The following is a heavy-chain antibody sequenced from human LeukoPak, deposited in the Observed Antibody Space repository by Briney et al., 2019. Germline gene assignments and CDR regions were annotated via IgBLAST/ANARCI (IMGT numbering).Heavy chain of an antibody. J-gene: IGHJ4*02. CDR1: GFTFSSYS. CDR2: ISSSSSYI. Sequence: GGSLRLSCAASGFTFSSYSMNWVRQAPGKGLEWVSSISSSSSYIYYADSVKGRFTISRDNAKNSLYLQMNSLRAEDTAVYYCARHDRPGEVMYERVTVTTWAYWGQGTLVTVSS. D-gene: IGHD4-17*01. CDR3: ARHDRPGEVMYERVTVTTWAY. V-gene: IGHV3-21*01.